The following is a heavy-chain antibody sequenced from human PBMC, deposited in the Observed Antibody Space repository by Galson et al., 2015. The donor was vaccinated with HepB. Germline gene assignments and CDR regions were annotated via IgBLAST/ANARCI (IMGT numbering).Heavy chain of an antibody. V-gene: IGHV3-48*01. D-gene: IGHD1-26*01. CDR1: GFTFSSFT. J-gene: IGHJ4*02. Sequence: SLRLSCAASGFTFSSFTMNWVRQPPGKRLEWVSYISTTGTNIFYVDSVKGRFAVSRDNAKNSLYLQMNSLRAEDTAIYYCARVVLSGSYWYFDFWGQGTLVTVSS. CDR2: ISTTGTNI. CDR3: ARVVLSGSYWYFDF.